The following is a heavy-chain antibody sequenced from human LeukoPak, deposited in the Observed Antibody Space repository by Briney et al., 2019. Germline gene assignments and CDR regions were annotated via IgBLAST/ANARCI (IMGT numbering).Heavy chain of an antibody. CDR2: ISGGSSYI. V-gene: IGHV3-21*01. Sequence: GGSLRLSCAASQFTFINYSMNWVRQAPGEGLEWVSSISGGSSYIYYADSVEGRFTISRDNAKNSLYLQMDSLRAEDTAVYYCARAGPRVVAATRLYAFDIWGQGTMVTVSS. CDR3: ARAGPRVVAATRLYAFDI. D-gene: IGHD2-15*01. CDR1: QFTFINYS. J-gene: IGHJ3*02.